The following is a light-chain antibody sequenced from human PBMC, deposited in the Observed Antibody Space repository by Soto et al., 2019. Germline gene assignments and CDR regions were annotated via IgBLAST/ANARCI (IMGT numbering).Light chain of an antibody. V-gene: IGKV3D-15*01. Sequence: EIVMTQSPATLSVSAGERATLSCRARQSVRSNLAWYQQKPGQAPRLLIYDASTRATGIPARFSGSGSGTEFILTISSLQSEDFGVYYCQQYNKWPQINFGKGTRLEI. J-gene: IGKJ5*01. CDR3: QQYNKWPQIN. CDR2: DAS. CDR1: QSVRSN.